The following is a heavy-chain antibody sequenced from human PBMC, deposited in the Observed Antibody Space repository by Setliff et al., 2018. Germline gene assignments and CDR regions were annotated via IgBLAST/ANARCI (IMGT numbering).Heavy chain of an antibody. CDR3: ARCLPFLSGYDRGAFDY. CDR1: GDSIPKNA. D-gene: IGHD5-12*01. Sequence: ASVKVSCKASGDSIPKNAISWVRQAPGQGLEWMGWINAGNGYTKYSQKFQDRVTMTTDRSTSTAYMELRSLKSDDTAVYYCARCLPFLSGYDRGAFDYWGQGTLVTVSS. J-gene: IGHJ4*02. V-gene: IGHV1-18*01. CDR2: INAGNGYT.